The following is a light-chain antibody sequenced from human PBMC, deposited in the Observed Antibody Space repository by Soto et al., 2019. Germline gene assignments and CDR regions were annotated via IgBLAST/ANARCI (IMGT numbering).Light chain of an antibody. J-gene: IGKJ1*01. CDR2: GAS. V-gene: IGKV3-15*01. CDR1: QSVSSN. Sequence: EIVMTQSPATLSVSPGERATLSCRASQSVSSNLAWYQQKPGQAPRLLIYGASTGATGIPARFSGSGPGTEFTLTISSLQSEDFAVYYCQQYNNWPPKTFGQGTKV. CDR3: QQYNNWPPKT.